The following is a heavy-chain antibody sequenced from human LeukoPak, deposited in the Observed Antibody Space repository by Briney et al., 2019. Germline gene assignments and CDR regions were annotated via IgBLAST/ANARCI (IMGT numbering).Heavy chain of an antibody. V-gene: IGHV3-23*01. CDR2: ISGSGGST. J-gene: IGHJ4*02. D-gene: IGHD5-18*01. CDR3: VGGDWIQLAPPDY. CDR1: GSTFSSYA. Sequence: GGSLRLSCAASGSTFSSYAMSWVRQAPGKGLEWVSAISGSGGSTYYADSVKGRFTISRDNSKNTLYLQMNSLRAEDTAVYYCVGGDWIQLAPPDYWGQGTLVTVSS.